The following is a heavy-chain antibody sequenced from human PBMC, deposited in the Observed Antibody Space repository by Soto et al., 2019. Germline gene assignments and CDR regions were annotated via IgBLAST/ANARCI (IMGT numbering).Heavy chain of an antibody. CDR2: INPNSGGT. Sequence: GASVKVSCKASGYTFTGYYMHWVRQAPGQGLEWMGWINPNSGGTNYAQKFQGRVTMTRDTSISTAYMELSRLRSDDTAVYNCAKTTPGDDAFDIWGQGTMVTVSS. J-gene: IGHJ3*02. D-gene: IGHD4-17*01. CDR3: AKTTPGDDAFDI. V-gene: IGHV1-2*02. CDR1: GYTFTGYY.